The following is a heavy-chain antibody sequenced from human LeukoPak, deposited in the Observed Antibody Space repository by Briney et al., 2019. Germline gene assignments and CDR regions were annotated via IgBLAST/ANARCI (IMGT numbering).Heavy chain of an antibody. V-gene: IGHV3-30*03. J-gene: IGHJ6*02. Sequence: PGRSLRLSCAASGFTFSSYGMHWVRQAPGEGLEWVAVISYDGSNKGYADSVKGRFTISRDNSKNTLYLQMNSLRAEDTAVYYCARGPERTGVGTRYYYDMDVWGQGTTVTVSS. CDR2: ISYDGSNK. CDR1: GFTFSSYG. D-gene: IGHD2-8*01. CDR3: ARGPERTGVGTRYYYDMDV.